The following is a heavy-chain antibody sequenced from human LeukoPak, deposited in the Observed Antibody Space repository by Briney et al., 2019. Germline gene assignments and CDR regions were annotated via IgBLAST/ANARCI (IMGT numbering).Heavy chain of an antibody. Sequence: GGSLRLSCTASGFTFGDYAMSWFRQAPGKGLEWVSYISSSGSTIYYADSVKGRFTISRDNAKNSLYLQMNSLRAEDTAVYYCARLNYYDSSGGYWGQGTLVTVSS. CDR2: ISSSGSTI. J-gene: IGHJ4*02. CDR1: GFTFGDYA. V-gene: IGHV3-11*01. CDR3: ARLNYYDSSGGY. D-gene: IGHD3-22*01.